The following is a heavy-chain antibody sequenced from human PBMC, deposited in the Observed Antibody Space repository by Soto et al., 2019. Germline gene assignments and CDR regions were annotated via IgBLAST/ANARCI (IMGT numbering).Heavy chain of an antibody. CDR3: ASIKGELIAAAGYYYYGMDV. CDR2: INHSGST. J-gene: IGHJ6*02. CDR1: GGSFSGYY. Sequence: SETLSLTCAVYGGSFSGYYWSWIRQPPGKGLEWIGEINHSGSTYYNPSLKSRVTISVDTSKNQFSLKLSSVTAADTAVYYCASIKGELIAAAGYYYYGMDVWGQGTTVTVSS. V-gene: IGHV4-34*01. D-gene: IGHD6-13*01.